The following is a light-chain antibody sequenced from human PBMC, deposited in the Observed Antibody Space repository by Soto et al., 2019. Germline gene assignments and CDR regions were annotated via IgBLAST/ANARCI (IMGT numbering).Light chain of an antibody. V-gene: IGKV3-20*01. J-gene: IGKJ1*01. Sequence: EMVLTQSPDTPSLSPGEIATLSFRASQTVSSSFLAWYQQRPGQAPRLLIYGASSRATGIPDRFSGSGSGTDFTLTISRLEPEDLAVYYCLQYGNSPETFGQGTKVDIK. CDR2: GAS. CDR1: QTVSSSF. CDR3: LQYGNSPET.